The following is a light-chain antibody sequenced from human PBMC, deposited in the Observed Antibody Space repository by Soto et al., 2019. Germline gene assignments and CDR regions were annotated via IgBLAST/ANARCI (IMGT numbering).Light chain of an antibody. V-gene: IGLV2-14*01. CDR2: EVS. CDR3: TSYTSSSTYV. J-gene: IGLJ1*01. CDR1: SSGVGGDNY. Sequence: QSALTQPASVSGSPGQSITISCTGTSSGVGGDNYVSWYQQHPGRAPKLMIYEVSNRPSGVSNRFSGSKSGTTASLTISGLQTEDEAEYYCTSYTSSSTYVFGTGTKVTV.